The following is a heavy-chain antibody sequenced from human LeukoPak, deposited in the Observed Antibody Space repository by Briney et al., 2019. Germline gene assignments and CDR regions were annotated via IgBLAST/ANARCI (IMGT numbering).Heavy chain of an antibody. Sequence: QPGGSLRLSCAASGFTFSSYAMSWVRQAPGKGLEWVSAISGSGGSTYYADSVKGRFTISRDNSKNTLYLHMNSLRAEDTAVYYCARPGTRGTCFQHWGQGTLVTVSS. V-gene: IGHV3-23*01. CDR2: ISGSGGST. CDR1: GFTFSSYA. CDR3: ARPGTRGTCFQH. J-gene: IGHJ1*01. D-gene: IGHD2-2*01.